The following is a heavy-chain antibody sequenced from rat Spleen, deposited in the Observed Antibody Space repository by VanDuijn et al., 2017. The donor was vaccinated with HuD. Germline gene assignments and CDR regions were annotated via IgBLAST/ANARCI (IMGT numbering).Heavy chain of an antibody. CDR2: ITSTGGSI. J-gene: IGHJ2*01. CDR1: GFTFNNYW. D-gene: IGHD4-2*01. CDR3: SRRGDPFYFDY. Sequence: EVQLVESGGGLVQPGRSLKLSCVASGFTFNNYWMSWIRQAPGKGPEWVASITSTGGSIYYPDSVKGRFTISRDNAQNTLYLQMDSLRSEDTASYYCSRRGDPFYFDYWGRGVMVTVSS. V-gene: IGHV5-31*01.